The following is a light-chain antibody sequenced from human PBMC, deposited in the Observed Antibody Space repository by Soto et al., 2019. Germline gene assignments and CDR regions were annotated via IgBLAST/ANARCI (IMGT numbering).Light chain of an antibody. CDR3: QQYGRLPLS. Sequence: EKVMTQSPATLSVSPGERATLSCRASQNVKTRLAWYQQKPGQAPRLLIYDAFTRATGIPARFSGSASGTEFTLTISRLEPEDFAVYFCQQYGRLPLSFGGGTKVEIK. CDR1: QNVKTR. V-gene: IGKV3-15*01. J-gene: IGKJ4*01. CDR2: DAF.